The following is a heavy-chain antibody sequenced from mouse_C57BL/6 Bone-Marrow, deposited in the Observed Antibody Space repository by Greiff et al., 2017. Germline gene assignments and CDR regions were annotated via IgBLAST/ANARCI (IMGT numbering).Heavy chain of an antibody. J-gene: IGHJ1*03. V-gene: IGHV1-50*01. CDR1: GYTFTSYW. CDR2: IDPSDSYT. D-gene: IGHD1-1*01. CDR3: ASCTTGEEYFDV. Sequence: QVQLQQPGAELVKPGASVKLSCKASGYTFTSYWMQWVKQRPGQGLEWIGEIDPSDSYTNYNHKFKGKATLTVDTSSSTAYMQLSSLTSEDSAVYYCASCTTGEEYFDVWGTGTTVTVSS.